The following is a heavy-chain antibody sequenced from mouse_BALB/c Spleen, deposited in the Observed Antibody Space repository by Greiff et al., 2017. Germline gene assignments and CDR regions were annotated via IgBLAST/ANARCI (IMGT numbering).Heavy chain of an antibody. Sequence: VHVKQSGPELVKPGASVKMSCKASGYTFTSYVMHWVKQKPGQGLEWIGYINPYNDGTKYNEKFKGKATLTSDKSSSTAYMELSSLTSEDSAVYYCAREGLLWPYFDYWGQGTTLTVSS. J-gene: IGHJ2*01. CDR3: AREGLLWPYFDY. CDR1: GYTFTSYV. V-gene: IGHV1-14*01. CDR2: INPYNDGT. D-gene: IGHD2-1*01.